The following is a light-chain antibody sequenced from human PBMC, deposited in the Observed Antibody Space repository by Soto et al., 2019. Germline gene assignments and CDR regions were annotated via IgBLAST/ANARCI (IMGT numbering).Light chain of an antibody. CDR2: DAS. CDR1: QSITTW. J-gene: IGKJ1*01. V-gene: IGKV1-5*01. Sequence: IQMTQSPSTLSASVGDRVVITCRASQSITTWLAWYQQKPAKAPKLLIYDASSLESGVPSRFSGSGSGTEFTLTISSLQPDDFATYYCQQYNDYWTFGQGTKVDNK. CDR3: QQYNDYWT.